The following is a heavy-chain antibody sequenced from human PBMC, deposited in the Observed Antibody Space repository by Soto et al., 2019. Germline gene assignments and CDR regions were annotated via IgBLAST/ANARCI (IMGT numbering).Heavy chain of an antibody. V-gene: IGHV4-59*01. CDR3: ARVSGYCSGGRCYYLDY. D-gene: IGHD2-15*01. CDR2: IYYSGST. J-gene: IGHJ4*02. CDR1: GGSISSYY. Sequence: SETLSLTCTVSGGSISSYYWSWIRQPPGKGLEWIGYIYYSGSTNYNPSLKSRVTISVDTSKNQFSLKLSSVTAADTAVYYCARVSGYCSGGRCYYLDYWGQGTLVTVSS.